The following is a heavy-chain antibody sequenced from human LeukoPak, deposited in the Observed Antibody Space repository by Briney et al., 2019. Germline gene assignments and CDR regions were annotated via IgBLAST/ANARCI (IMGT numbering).Heavy chain of an antibody. J-gene: IGHJ4*02. D-gene: IGHD3-22*01. CDR2: INTNTGNP. V-gene: IGHV7-4-1*02. Sequence: ASVKVSCKASGYTFTRYAMNWVRQAPGQGLEWMGWINTNTGNPTYAQGFTGRFVFSLDTSVSTAYLQISSLKAEDTAVYYCAREVYYYDSSGYYYFDYWGQGTLVTVSS. CDR1: GYTFTRYA. CDR3: AREVYYYDSSGYYYFDY.